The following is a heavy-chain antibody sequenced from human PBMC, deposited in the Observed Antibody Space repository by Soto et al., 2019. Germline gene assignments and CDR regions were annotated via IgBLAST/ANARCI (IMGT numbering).Heavy chain of an antibody. CDR1: GGSISSSSYY. D-gene: IGHD6-13*01. CDR2: IYYSGST. Sequence: PSETLSLTCTVSGGSISSSSYYWGWIRQPPGKGLEWIGSIYYSGSTYYDPSLKSRVTISVDTSKNQFSLKLSSVTAADTAVYYCARRIRSYSSWYYSDYWGQGTLVTVSS. V-gene: IGHV4-39*01. J-gene: IGHJ4*02. CDR3: ARRIRSYSSWYYSDY.